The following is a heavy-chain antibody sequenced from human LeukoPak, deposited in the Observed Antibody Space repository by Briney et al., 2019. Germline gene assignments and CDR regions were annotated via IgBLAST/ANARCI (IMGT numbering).Heavy chain of an antibody. CDR1: GGSISSGDYY. V-gene: IGHV4-30-4*08. D-gene: IGHD3-3*01. J-gene: IGHJ4*02. CDR3: ARTTTYYDFWSGYYDY. Sequence: PSQTLSLTCTVSGGSISSGDYYWSWIRQPPGKGLEWIGYIYYSGSTYYNPSLKSRVTISVDTSKNQFPLKLSSVTAADTAVYYCARTTTYYDFWSGYYDYWGQGTLVTVSS. CDR2: IYYSGST.